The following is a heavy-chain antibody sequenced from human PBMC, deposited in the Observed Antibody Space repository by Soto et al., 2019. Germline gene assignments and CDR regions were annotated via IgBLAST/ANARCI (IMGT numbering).Heavy chain of an antibody. CDR2: INHSGST. J-gene: IGHJ6*02. Sequence: SETLSLTCAVYGGSFSGYYWSWIRQPPGKGLEWIGEINHSGSTNYDPSLESRVTISVDTSKNQFSLKLSSVTAADTAVYYCARGFRRSPRYGSGSYYKGWFYYYYGMDVWGQGTTVTVSS. D-gene: IGHD3-10*01. V-gene: IGHV4-34*01. CDR3: ARGFRRSPRYGSGSYYKGWFYYYYGMDV. CDR1: GGSFSGYY.